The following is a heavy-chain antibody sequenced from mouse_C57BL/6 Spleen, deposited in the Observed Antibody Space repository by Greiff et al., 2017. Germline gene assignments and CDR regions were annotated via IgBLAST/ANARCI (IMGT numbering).Heavy chain of an antibody. CDR2: IDPEDGET. Sequence: VQLKESGAELVKPGASVKLSCTASGFNIKDYYMHWVKQRTEQGLEWIGRIDPEDGETKYAPKFQGKATIPADTSSNPAYLQLSSLTSEDTAVYYCATYYSNAMDYWGQGTSVTVSS. CDR3: ATYYSNAMDY. J-gene: IGHJ4*01. V-gene: IGHV14-2*01. D-gene: IGHD2-5*01. CDR1: GFNIKDYY.